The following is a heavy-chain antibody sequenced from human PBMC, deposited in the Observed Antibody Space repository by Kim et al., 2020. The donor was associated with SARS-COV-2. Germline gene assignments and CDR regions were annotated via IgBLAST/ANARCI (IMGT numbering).Heavy chain of an antibody. CDR1: GGSISSSSYY. CDR3: ARDRFDWLPPMYYFDY. D-gene: IGHD3-9*01. V-gene: IGHV4-39*07. J-gene: IGHJ4*02. CDR2: IYYSGST. Sequence: SETLSLTCTVSGGSISSSSYYWGWIRQPPGKGLEWIGSIYYSGSTYYNPSLKSRVTISVDTSKNQFSLKLSSVTAADTAVYYCARDRFDWLPPMYYFDYWGQGTLVTVSS.